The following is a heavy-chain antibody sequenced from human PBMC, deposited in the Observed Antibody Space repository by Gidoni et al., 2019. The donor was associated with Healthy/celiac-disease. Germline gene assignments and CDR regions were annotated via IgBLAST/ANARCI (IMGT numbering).Heavy chain of an antibody. CDR1: GGSFSGYY. CDR2: INHSGST. CDR3: ARGVAGTLFDY. D-gene: IGHD6-19*01. J-gene: IGHJ4*02. Sequence: QVQLQQRGAGRLKPSATLSLTCAVYGGSFSGYYWSWIRQPPGKGLEWIGEINHSGSTYYNPSLKSRVTISVDTSKNQFSLKLSSVTAADTAVYYCARGVAGTLFDYWGQGTLVTVSS. V-gene: IGHV4-34*01.